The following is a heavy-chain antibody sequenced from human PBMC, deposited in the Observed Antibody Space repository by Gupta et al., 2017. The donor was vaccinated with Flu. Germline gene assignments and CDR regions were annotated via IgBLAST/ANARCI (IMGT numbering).Heavy chain of an antibody. CDR3: ARVKPPTTIRAALGD. CDR1: GFTFSSYS. CDR2: ISSSSSYI. J-gene: IGHJ4*02. Sequence: EVQLVESGGGLVKPGGSRRLACAASGFTFSSYSMNWVRQAPGKGLEWVSSISSSSSYIYYADSVKGRFTISRDNAKNSLYLQMNSLRAEDTAVYYCARVKPPTTIRAALGDWGQGTLVTVSS. D-gene: IGHD2-21*02. V-gene: IGHV3-21*01.